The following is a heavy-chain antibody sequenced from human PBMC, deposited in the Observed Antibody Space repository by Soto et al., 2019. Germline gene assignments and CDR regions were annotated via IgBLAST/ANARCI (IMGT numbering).Heavy chain of an antibody. V-gene: IGHV1-46*01. Sequence: SVKVSCKASGYIFTNYAMHWVRQAPGQGLEWMGIINPSDGSASYAQKFQGRVTMTRDTSTNTVYMDLSSLKSEDTAMFYCARDTGLEGMSVGPELRRVITASNYWGQGTLVTVCS. CDR2: INPSDGSA. J-gene: IGHJ4*02. CDR1: GYIFTNYA. CDR3: ARDTGLEGMSVGPELRRVITASNY. D-gene: IGHD3-16*02.